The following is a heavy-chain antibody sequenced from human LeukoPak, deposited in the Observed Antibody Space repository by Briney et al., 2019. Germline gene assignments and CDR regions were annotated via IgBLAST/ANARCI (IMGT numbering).Heavy chain of an antibody. CDR3: ARGYSGYAPHDY. J-gene: IGHJ4*02. CDR1: GYTFTRYV. Sequence: ASVKVSCKASGYTFTRYVLSWVRQAPGQGLEWMGWISGYSGKTNYAQKLQDRVTMTTDTSTSTAYMELRSLRSDDTAVYYCARGYSGYAPHDYWGQGTLVTVSS. V-gene: IGHV1-18*01. CDR2: ISGYSGKT. D-gene: IGHD5-12*01.